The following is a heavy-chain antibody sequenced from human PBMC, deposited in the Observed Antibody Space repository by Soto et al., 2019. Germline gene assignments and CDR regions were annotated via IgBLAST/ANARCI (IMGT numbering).Heavy chain of an antibody. V-gene: IGHV3-21*01. J-gene: IGHJ4*02. CDR2: ISSSSSYI. CDR3: ARDFAVDTWSHPDY. D-gene: IGHD5-18*01. CDR1: GFTFSSYS. Sequence: PGGSLRLSCAASGFTFSSYSMNWVRQAPGKGLEWVSSISSSSSYIYYADSVKGRFTISRDNAKNSLYLQMNSLRAEDTAVYYCARDFAVDTWSHPDYSGQGTLVTVSS.